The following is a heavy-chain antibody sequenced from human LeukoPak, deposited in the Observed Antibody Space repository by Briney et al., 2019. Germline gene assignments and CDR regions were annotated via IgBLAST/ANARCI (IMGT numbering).Heavy chain of an antibody. D-gene: IGHD3-10*02. CDR3: AELGITMIGGV. Sequence: GGSLRLSCAASGFTFSNYWMHWVRQAPGKGLVWVSRINGDGSITTYADSVKGRFAISRDNAKNSLYLQMNSLRAEDTAVYHCAELGITMIGGVWGKGTTVTISS. CDR1: GFTFSNYW. J-gene: IGHJ6*04. CDR2: INGDGSIT. V-gene: IGHV3-74*03.